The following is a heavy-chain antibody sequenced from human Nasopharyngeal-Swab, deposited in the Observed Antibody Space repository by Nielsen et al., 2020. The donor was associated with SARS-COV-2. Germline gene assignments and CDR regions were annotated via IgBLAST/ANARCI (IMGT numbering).Heavy chain of an antibody. CDR2: IYYSGST. J-gene: IGHJ4*02. V-gene: IGHV4-31*02. Sequence: RPAPGEGLGGGWYIYYSGSTYYNPSLKSRVTISVDTSKNQFSLKLSSVTAADTAVYYCARASSWFGELFSRGLSYFDYWGQGTLVTVSS. D-gene: IGHD3-10*01. CDR3: ARASSWFGELFSRGLSYFDY.